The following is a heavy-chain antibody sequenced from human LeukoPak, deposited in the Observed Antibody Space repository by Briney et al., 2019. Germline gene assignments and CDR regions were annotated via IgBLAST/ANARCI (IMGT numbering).Heavy chain of an antibody. CDR1: GFTFSSYG. Sequence: GGSLRLSCAASGFTFSSYGMHWVRQAPGKRLEWVAIIWSDESNKHYADSVKGRFTISRDNSKNTLYLKMNSLRAEDTAVYYCARDRSTVIAVAGTLDYWGQGTLVTVSS. J-gene: IGHJ4*02. V-gene: IGHV3-33*01. CDR3: ARDRSTVIAVAGTLDY. D-gene: IGHD6-19*01. CDR2: IWSDESNK.